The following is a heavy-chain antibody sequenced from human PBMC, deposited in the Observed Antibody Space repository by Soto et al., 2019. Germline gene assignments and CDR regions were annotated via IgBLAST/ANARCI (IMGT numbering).Heavy chain of an antibody. CDR3: AKGNQGSD. V-gene: IGHV3-23*01. Sequence: EVQLLDSGGGLVQPGGSLRLSCAASGFTFSTYAMGWVRQAPGKGLEWVSTFTGGGRTFYADFVKGRFTISRDNSKNTLYLQMNSLRADDTAVYYYAKGNQGSDWGQGTLVTVSS. J-gene: IGHJ4*02. CDR2: FTGGGRT. CDR1: GFTFSTYA.